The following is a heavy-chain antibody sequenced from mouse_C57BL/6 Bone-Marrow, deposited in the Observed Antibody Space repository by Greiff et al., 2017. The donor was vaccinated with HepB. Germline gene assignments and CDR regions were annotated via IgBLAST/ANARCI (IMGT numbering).Heavy chain of an antibody. CDR1: GYTFTSYW. CDR3: ARKGTTVVDYFDY. J-gene: IGHJ2*01. CDR2: IDPSDSYT. D-gene: IGHD1-1*01. Sequence: QVQLQQPGAELVRPGTSVKLSCKASGYTFTSYWVHWVKQRPGQGLEWIGVIDPSDSYTNYNQKFKGKATLTVDTSSSTAYMQLSSLTSEDSAVYYCARKGTTVVDYFDYWGQGTTLTVSS. V-gene: IGHV1-59*01.